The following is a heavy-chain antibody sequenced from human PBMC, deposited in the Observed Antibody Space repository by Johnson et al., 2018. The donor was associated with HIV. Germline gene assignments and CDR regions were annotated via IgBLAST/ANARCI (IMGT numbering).Heavy chain of an antibody. V-gene: IGHV3-66*01. CDR2: TYSGGST. D-gene: IGHD3-10*01. CDR3: TTDPTSILWFREVGRDAFDI. CDR1: GFNVSTNN. J-gene: IGHJ3*02. Sequence: VQLVESGGGVVQPGRSLRLSCAASGFNVSTNNMNWVRQAPGKGLEWVSVTYSGGSTYYADSVKGRFNISRDISKNTLYLEMYSLKTEDTAVYYCTTDPTSILWFREVGRDAFDIWGQGTMVTVSS.